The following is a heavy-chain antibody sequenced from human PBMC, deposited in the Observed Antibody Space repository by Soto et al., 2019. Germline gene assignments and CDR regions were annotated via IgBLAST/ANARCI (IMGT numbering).Heavy chain of an antibody. CDR3: ARQDSRGGVAPL. Sequence: SETLSLTCTVSGGSISSSSYYWGWIRQPPGKGLEWIGSIYYSGSTYYNPSLKSRATISVDTSKNQFSLKLSSVTAADTAVYYCARQDSRGGVAPLWGQGTLVTVSS. CDR1: GGSISSSSYY. D-gene: IGHD3-22*01. J-gene: IGHJ4*02. CDR2: IYYSGST. V-gene: IGHV4-39*01.